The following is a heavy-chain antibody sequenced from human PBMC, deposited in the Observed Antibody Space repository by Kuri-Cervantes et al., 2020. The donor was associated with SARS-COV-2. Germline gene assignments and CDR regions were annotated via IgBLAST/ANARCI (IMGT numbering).Heavy chain of an antibody. V-gene: IGHV1-69*04. D-gene: IGHD2/OR15-2a*01. CDR1: GGTFSNYA. CDR2: IIPNRDIV. CDR3: ARGTTGLSLYYFDY. Sequence: SVKVSCKASGGTFSNYAISWVRQAPGQGLLWLGRIIPNRDIVNYALKFQGRVTLTVDKPTSTAYMELSSLRSEDTAIYYCARGTTGLSLYYFDYWGQGTLVTVSS. J-gene: IGHJ4*02.